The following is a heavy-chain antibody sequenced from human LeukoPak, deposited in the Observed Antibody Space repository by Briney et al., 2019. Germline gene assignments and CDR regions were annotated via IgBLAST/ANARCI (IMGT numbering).Heavy chain of an antibody. CDR3: ARVVGYYGSGSYYKRDYMDV. D-gene: IGHD3-10*01. V-gene: IGHV4-61*02. Sequence: SETLSLTCTVSGGSISSGSYYWSWIRQPAGKGLEWIGRIYTSGSTNYNPSLKSRVTISVDTSKNQFSLKLSSVTAADTAVYYCARVVGYYGSGSYYKRDYMDVWGKGTTVTVSS. CDR1: GGSISSGSYY. J-gene: IGHJ6*03. CDR2: IYTSGST.